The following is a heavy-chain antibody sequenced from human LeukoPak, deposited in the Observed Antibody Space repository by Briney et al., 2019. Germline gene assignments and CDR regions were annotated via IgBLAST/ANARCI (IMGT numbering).Heavy chain of an antibody. V-gene: IGHV3-48*04. Sequence: PGGSLRLSCAASGFTFSSYSMNWVRQAPGKGLEWVSYISSSSSTIYYADSVKGRFTISRDNAKNSLYLQMNSLRAEDTAVYYCASEYSSSWPLFDYWGQGTLVTVSS. J-gene: IGHJ4*02. CDR3: ASEYSSSWPLFDY. CDR1: GFTFSSYS. D-gene: IGHD6-13*01. CDR2: ISSSSSTI.